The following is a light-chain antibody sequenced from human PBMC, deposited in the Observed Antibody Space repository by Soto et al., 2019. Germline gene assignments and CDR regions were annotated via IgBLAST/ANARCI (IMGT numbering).Light chain of an antibody. CDR2: DAS. CDR3: QQRSNWPPT. V-gene: IGKV3-11*01. CDR1: QSVSSY. Sequence: EIVLTQSPAALSFSRGEGSTLCFRASQSVSSYLAWYQQKPGQAPRLLIYDASNRATGIPARFSGSGSGTDFTLTISSLEPEDFAVYYCQQRSNWPPTFGQGTKV. J-gene: IGKJ1*01.